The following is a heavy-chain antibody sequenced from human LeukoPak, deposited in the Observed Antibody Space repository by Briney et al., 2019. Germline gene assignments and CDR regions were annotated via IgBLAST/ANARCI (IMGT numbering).Heavy chain of an antibody. J-gene: IGHJ3*02. CDR1: GGSISSGSYY. CDR2: IYTSGST. Sequence: PSETLSLTCTVSGGSISSGSYYWSWIRQPAGKGLEWIGRIYTSGSTNYNPSLKSRVTISVDTSKNQFSLKLSSVTAADTAVYYCAKIKTTFGVVTHAFDIWGQGTIVTVSP. D-gene: IGHD3-3*01. CDR3: AKIKTTFGVVTHAFDI. V-gene: IGHV4-61*02.